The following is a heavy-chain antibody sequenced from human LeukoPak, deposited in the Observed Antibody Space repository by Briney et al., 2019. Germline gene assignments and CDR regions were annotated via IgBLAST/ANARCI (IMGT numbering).Heavy chain of an antibody. CDR1: GFTFSSYA. Sequence: GGSLRLSCAASGFTFSSYAMSWVRQAPGKGLEWVLVISGSGGSTYYADSVEGRFTISRDNSKNTLYLRMNSLRAEDTAVYYCAKSYDFWSGYYPNWFDPWGQGTLVTVSS. D-gene: IGHD3-3*01. V-gene: IGHV3-23*01. CDR2: ISGSGGST. CDR3: AKSYDFWSGYYPNWFDP. J-gene: IGHJ5*02.